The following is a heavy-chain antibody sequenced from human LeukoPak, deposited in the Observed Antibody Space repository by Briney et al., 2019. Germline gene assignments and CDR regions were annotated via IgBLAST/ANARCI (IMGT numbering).Heavy chain of an antibody. CDR1: GYAFTTCG. V-gene: IGHV1-18*01. Sequence: ASVKVSCKASGYAFTTCGIMWVRQAPGQGLEWMGWISTSKTYTRYAQKVQGGATLITDPATSTAYLELTSLTSDDTAVYFCARASDTSWPFDFWGQGTQVTVSS. CDR2: ISTSKTYT. J-gene: IGHJ4*02. CDR3: ARASDTSWPFDF.